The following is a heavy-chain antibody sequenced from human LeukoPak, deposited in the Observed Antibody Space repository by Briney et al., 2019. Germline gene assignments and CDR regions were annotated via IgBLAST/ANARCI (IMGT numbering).Heavy chain of an antibody. J-gene: IGHJ3*02. CDR3: AKDGVAVFGAFDI. CDR2: ISGSGGTT. Sequence: AGGSLRLSCAASGFTFFTYAMSWVRQAPGKGLEWVSTISGSGGTTYYADSVKGRFTISRDNSKNTLYLQMNSLRAEDTAVYYCAKDGVAVFGAFDIWGQGTMVTVSS. CDR1: GFTFFTYA. D-gene: IGHD2-21*01. V-gene: IGHV3-23*01.